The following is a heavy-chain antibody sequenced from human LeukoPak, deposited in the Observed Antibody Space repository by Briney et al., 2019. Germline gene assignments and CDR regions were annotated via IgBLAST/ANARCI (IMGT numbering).Heavy chain of an antibody. CDR1: GGSISSGGYY. Sequence: PSQTLSLTCTVSGGSISSGGYYWSWIRQPPGKGLEWIGYIYHSGSTYYNPSLKSRVTISVDRSKNQLSLKLSSVTAADTAVYYCARDGIGRSRTLERRPDDYWGQGTLVTVSS. CDR2: IYHSGST. J-gene: IGHJ4*02. CDR3: ARDGIGRSRTLERRPDDY. D-gene: IGHD1-1*01. V-gene: IGHV4-30-2*01.